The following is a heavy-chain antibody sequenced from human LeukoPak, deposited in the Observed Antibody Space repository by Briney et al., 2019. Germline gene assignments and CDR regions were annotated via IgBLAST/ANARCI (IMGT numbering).Heavy chain of an antibody. CDR3: AKVPERYYYDSSGFYSYFDH. Sequence: GGSLRLSCAASGFTFSSYGIHWVRQAPGKGLEWVAVIWYDGSNKYHADSVKGRFTISRDNSKNTLYLQMNSLRAEDTAVYYCAKVPERYYYDSSGFYSYFDHWGQGTLVTVSS. CDR2: IWYDGSNK. J-gene: IGHJ4*02. CDR1: GFTFSSYG. V-gene: IGHV3-33*06. D-gene: IGHD3-22*01.